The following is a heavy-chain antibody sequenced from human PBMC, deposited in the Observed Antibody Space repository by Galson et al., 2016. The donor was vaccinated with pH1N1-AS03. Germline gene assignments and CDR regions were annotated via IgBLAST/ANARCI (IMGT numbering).Heavy chain of an antibody. Sequence: SLRLSCAVSQSIFSKYQMSWVRQAPGKGLEWVSTFAGSAEKTYYADSVKGRFTISKDNSKNTLYLQMNTLRAEDTALYYCTTVAGTYSHGAYWGQGTLVPVSS. CDR1: QSIFSKYQ. J-gene: IGHJ4*02. V-gene: IGHV3-23*01. CDR2: FAGSAEKT. CDR3: TTVAGTYSHGAY. D-gene: IGHD3-10*01.